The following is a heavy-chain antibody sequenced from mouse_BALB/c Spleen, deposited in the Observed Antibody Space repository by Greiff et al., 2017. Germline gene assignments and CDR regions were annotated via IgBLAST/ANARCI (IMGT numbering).Heavy chain of an antibody. Sequence: EVKLMESGGGLVKPGGSLKLSCAASGFTFSSYAMSWVRQTPEKRLEWVASISSGGSTYYPDSVKGRFTISRDNARNILYLQMSSLRSEDTAMYYCASIGGGWYFDVWGAGTTVTVSS. D-gene: IGHD3-1*01. CDR3: ASIGGGWYFDV. CDR1: GFTFSSYA. CDR2: ISSGGST. V-gene: IGHV5-6-5*01. J-gene: IGHJ1*01.